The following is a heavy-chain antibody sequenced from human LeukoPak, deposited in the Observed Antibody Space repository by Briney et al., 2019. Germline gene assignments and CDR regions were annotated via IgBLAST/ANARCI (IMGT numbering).Heavy chain of an antibody. CDR1: DGSLSGYY. CDR2: INHSGST. J-gene: IGHJ4*02. CDR3: ASRGR. Sequence: KTSETLSLTCAVYDGSLSGYYWGWIRQPPGKGLEWIGEINHSGSTNYNPSLKGRVSISIDTSKNQFSLNLTSVTAADTAVYYCASRGRWGQGTLVTVSS. V-gene: IGHV4-34*01. D-gene: IGHD1-26*01.